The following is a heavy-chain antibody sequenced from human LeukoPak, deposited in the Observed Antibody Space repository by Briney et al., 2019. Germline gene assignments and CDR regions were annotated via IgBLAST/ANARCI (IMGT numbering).Heavy chain of an antibody. CDR2: INPSTGGT. CDR3: ARDGKWNYHDFDP. V-gene: IGHV1-2*02. J-gene: IGHJ5*02. Sequence: ASVKVSCKASGYTFTGYYIHWVRQAPGQGLEWMGWINPSTGGTNYAQRFQGRVTMTRDTSISTAYMELSRLTSDDTAVYFCARDGKWNYHDFDPWGQGTLVTVSS. D-gene: IGHD1-7*01. CDR1: GYTFTGYY.